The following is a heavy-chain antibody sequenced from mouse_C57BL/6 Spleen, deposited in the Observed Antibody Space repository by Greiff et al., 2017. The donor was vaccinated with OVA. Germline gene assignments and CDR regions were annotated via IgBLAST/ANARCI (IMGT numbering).Heavy chain of an antibody. Sequence: EVQLQQSGPELVKPGASVKLSCKASGYSFTDYNMNWVKQSNGQSLEWIGVINPNYGTTSYNQKFKGKATLTVDPSSSTAYMQLNSLTSEDSAVYYGGRWTPYYDSYAMDYWGQGTSVTVSS. CDR2: INPNYGTT. V-gene: IGHV1-39*01. CDR1: GYSFTDYN. D-gene: IGHD2-4*01. CDR3: GRWTPYYDSYAMDY. J-gene: IGHJ4*01.